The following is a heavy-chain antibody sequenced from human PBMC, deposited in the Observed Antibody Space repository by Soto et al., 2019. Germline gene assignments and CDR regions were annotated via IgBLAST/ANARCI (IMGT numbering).Heavy chain of an antibody. J-gene: IGHJ4*02. CDR2: IYSTGST. Sequence: SETLSLTCNVSGGSVRSGDFYWGWIRQPPGKGLESIGYIYSTGSTYYNPSLKRRILISLDRPSNQFSLRLASSAAADTAIYSCASMNGGQYEYWGQGVPVTVSS. CDR3: ASMNGGQYEY. V-gene: IGHV4-30-4*01. CDR1: GGSVRSGDFY. D-gene: IGHD2-8*01.